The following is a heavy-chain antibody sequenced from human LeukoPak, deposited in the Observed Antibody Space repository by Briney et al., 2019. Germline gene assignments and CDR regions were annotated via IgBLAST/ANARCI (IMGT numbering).Heavy chain of an antibody. Sequence: SETLSLTCTVSGGSISSGSYYWSWIRQPAGKGLEWIGRIYTSGSTNYNPSLKSRVTISVDTSKNQFSLKLSSVTAADTAVYYCAREARYFDWYNTGLKRSYYMDVWGKGTTVTISS. CDR3: AREARYFDWYNTGLKRSYYMDV. V-gene: IGHV4-61*02. J-gene: IGHJ6*03. CDR1: GGSISSGSYY. CDR2: IYTSGST. D-gene: IGHD3-9*01.